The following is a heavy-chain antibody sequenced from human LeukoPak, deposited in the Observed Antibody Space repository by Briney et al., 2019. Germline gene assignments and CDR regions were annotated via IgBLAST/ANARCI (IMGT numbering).Heavy chain of an antibody. CDR3: ARDFSWFFDY. D-gene: IGHD6-13*01. CDR2: IKQDGSEK. J-gene: IGHJ4*02. Sequence: PGGSLRLSCAASGFTFSSYGMHWVRQAPGKGLEWVANIKQDGSEKYYVDSVKGRFTISRDNAKNSLYLQMNSLRAEDTAVYYCARDFSWFFDYWGQGTLVTVSS. CDR1: GFTFSSYG. V-gene: IGHV3-7*01.